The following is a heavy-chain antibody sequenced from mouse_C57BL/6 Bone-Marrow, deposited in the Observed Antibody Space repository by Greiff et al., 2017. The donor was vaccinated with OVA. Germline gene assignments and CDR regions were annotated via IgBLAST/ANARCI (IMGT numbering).Heavy chain of an antibody. Sequence: QVQLQQPGAELVKPGASVKVSCKASGYTFTSYWMHWVKQRPGQGLEWIGWIHPSDSDTNYNQKFKGQATLTVDKSSSTDYMQLSSLTSEDSAVYSCAMRLRSLRFVWGTGTTVTVSS. CDR2: IHPSDSDT. D-gene: IGHD1-1*01. J-gene: IGHJ1*03. CDR1: GYTFTSYW. V-gene: IGHV1-74*01. CDR3: AMRLRSLRFV.